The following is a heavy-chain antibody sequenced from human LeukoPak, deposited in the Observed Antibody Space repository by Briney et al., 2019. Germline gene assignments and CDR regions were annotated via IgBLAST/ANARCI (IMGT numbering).Heavy chain of an antibody. J-gene: IGHJ4*02. Sequence: GGSLRLSCAASGFTFSSYWMHWVRQAPGKGLVWVSRINSDGSSTSYADSVKGRFTISRDNAKNTLYLQMNSLRAEDSAVFYCARGFRAGAAISDYWGQGTQVTVSS. CDR3: ARGFRAGAAISDY. CDR2: INSDGSST. CDR1: GFTFSSYW. D-gene: IGHD2-2*02. V-gene: IGHV3-74*01.